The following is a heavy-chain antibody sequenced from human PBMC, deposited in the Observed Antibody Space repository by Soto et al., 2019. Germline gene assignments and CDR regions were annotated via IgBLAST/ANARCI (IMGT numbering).Heavy chain of an antibody. CDR3: VSAAKWELLFDY. CDR2: IYYTEGT. V-gene: IGHV4-39*01. Sequence: SETLSLTCTVSGGSISSSNYYWAWIRQPPGKGLEWIGNIYYTEGTYYNPSLKSRVTISVDTSENQVSLKLFSVTAADTALYYCVSAAKWELLFDYWGQGIQVTVSS. J-gene: IGHJ4*02. CDR1: GGSISSSNYY. D-gene: IGHD1-26*01.